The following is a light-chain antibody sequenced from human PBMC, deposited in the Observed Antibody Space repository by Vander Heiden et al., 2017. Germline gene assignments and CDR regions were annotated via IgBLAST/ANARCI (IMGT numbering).Light chain of an antibody. V-gene: IGKV1-39*01. CDR2: GAS. CDR1: QSVLPY. CDR3: QQCHSPPLT. J-gene: IGKJ4*01. Sequence: DIQMTQSPSSLSASVRDKVTIRFRANQSVLPYLSWYQQNPGKAPKLLIYGASTLQSGVPSRFSGSGSGTDFTLTISSLQPEDFATYFCQQCHSPPLTFGGGTKVAIK.